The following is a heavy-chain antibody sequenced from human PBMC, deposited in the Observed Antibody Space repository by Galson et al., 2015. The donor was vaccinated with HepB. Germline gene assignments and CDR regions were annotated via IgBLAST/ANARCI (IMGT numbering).Heavy chain of an antibody. CDR1: GGSISSYY. CDR3: ARSPFTGSQRWFDP. D-gene: IGHD1-26*01. V-gene: IGHV4-59*01. J-gene: IGHJ5*02. Sequence: LSLTCTVSGGSISSYYWTWIRQPPGKGLEWIGCVSYSGSTNYNSSPKSRVTISVDTSENQFSLNLISVTTADTAVYYCARSPFTGSQRWFDPWGQGTLVTVSS. CDR2: VSYSGST.